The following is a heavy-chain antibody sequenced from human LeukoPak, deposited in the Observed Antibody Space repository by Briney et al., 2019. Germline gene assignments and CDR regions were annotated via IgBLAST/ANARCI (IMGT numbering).Heavy chain of an antibody. D-gene: IGHD3-3*01. CDR3: ARRSYDFWSGYCFDY. J-gene: IGHJ4*02. V-gene: IGHV5-51*01. Sequence: GESLKISCKGSGYGFTSYWIGWVRQMPGKGLEWMGIIYPGDSDTRYSPSFQGQVTISADKSISTAYLQWSSLKASDTAMYYCARRSYDFWSGYCFDYWGQGTLVTVSS. CDR2: IYPGDSDT. CDR1: GYGFTSYW.